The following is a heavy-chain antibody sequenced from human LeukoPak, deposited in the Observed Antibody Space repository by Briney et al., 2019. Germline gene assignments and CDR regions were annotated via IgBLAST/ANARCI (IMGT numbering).Heavy chain of an antibody. CDR3: ARERTSMVRGVITYYYYMDV. CDR1: GGSISGYY. J-gene: IGHJ6*03. Sequence: PSETLSLTCTVSGGSISGYYWSWIRQPPGKGLEWIGYIYYSGSTNYKPSLKSRVTISVDTSRNQFSLKLSSVTAADTAVYYCARERTSMVRGVITYYYYMDVWGKGTTVTVSS. V-gene: IGHV4-59*01. CDR2: IYYSGST. D-gene: IGHD3-10*01.